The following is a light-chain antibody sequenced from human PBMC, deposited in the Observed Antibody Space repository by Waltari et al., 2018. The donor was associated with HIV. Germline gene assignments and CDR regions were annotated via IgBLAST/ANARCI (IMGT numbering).Light chain of an antibody. CDR1: HSNIRSNT. CDR3: STWDDSLNGLV. J-gene: IGLJ3*02. Sequence: QSVLTQPPSASGTPGQRVTISCSGSHSNIRSNTVNWYQQLPGTTPKLLIYSNVHRPSGVPDRFSGSKSGTSASLAISGLQSEDEADYYCSTWDDSLNGLVFGGGTKVTVL. CDR2: SNV. V-gene: IGLV1-44*01.